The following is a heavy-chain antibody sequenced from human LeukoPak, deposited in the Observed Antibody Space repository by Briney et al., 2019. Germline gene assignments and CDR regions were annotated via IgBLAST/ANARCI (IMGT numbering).Heavy chain of an antibody. CDR1: GFTFSSYA. CDR3: ASPKYGSGSYLDSPFDY. D-gene: IGHD3-10*01. CDR2: ISGSGGST. J-gene: IGHJ4*02. V-gene: IGHV3-23*01. Sequence: PGGSLRLSCAASGFTFSSYAMSWVRQAPGKGLEWVSAISGSGGSTYYADSVKGRFTISRDNSKNTLYLQMNSLRAEDTAVYYCASPKYGSGSYLDSPFDYWGQGTLVTVSS.